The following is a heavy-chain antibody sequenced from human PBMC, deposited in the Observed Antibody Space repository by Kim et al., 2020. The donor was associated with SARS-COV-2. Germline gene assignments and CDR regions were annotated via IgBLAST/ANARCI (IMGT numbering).Heavy chain of an antibody. Sequence: GESLKISCKGSGYSFISYFITWVRQMPGKGLEWMGRIDPSDSYTNYSPSFQGHVTISADKSISTAYLQWGSLKASDTAMYYCARGYCSGGSCPIDYWGQGTLVTVYS. J-gene: IGHJ4*02. D-gene: IGHD2-15*01. CDR3: ARGYCSGGSCPIDY. CDR2: IDPSDSYT. V-gene: IGHV5-10-1*01. CDR1: GYSFISYF.